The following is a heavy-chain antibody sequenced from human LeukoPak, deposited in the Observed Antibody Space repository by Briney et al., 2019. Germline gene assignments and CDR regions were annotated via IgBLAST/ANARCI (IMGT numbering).Heavy chain of an antibody. Sequence: ASVTVSCKASGYTFTSYYMHWVRQAPGQGLEWMGIINPSGGSTSYAQKFQGRVTMTRDTSTSTVYMELSSLRSEDTAVYYCASAYYYDSSGYFRKRGSVGMDVWGQGTTVTVSS. CDR2: INPSGGST. CDR3: ASAYYYDSSGYFRKRGSVGMDV. V-gene: IGHV1-46*01. D-gene: IGHD3-22*01. CDR1: GYTFTSYY. J-gene: IGHJ6*02.